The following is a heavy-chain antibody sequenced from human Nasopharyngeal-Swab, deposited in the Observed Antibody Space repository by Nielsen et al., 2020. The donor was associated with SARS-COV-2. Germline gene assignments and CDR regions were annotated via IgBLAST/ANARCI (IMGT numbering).Heavy chain of an antibody. CDR3: VSSSSWYYFDY. Sequence: GSLRPSCTASGASIAYSTFYWGWIRHPPGKGLVWTGNTYYNGNTYQNPSLKSRLTISVDKSKNQFSLQLSSVTAADTAVYYCVSSSSWYYFDYWAQGTQVTVSS. J-gene: IGHJ4*02. D-gene: IGHD6-13*01. V-gene: IGHV4-39*01. CDR1: GASIAYSTFY. CDR2: TYYNGNT.